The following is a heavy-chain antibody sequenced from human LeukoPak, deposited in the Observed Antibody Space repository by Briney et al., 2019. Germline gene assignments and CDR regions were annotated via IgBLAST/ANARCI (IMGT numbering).Heavy chain of an antibody. J-gene: IGHJ4*02. CDR1: GYTFSSFA. V-gene: IGHV1-18*01. Sequence: ASVKVACKASGYTFSSFAISWVRQAPGQGLEWMGWISPYNDNTNYAQKLQGRVTMTTDTSTSTAYMELRSLRSDDTAVYYCARGEHYDGNGYYPGDYWGQGTLVTVSS. CDR2: ISPYNDNT. D-gene: IGHD3-22*01. CDR3: ARGEHYDGNGYYPGDY.